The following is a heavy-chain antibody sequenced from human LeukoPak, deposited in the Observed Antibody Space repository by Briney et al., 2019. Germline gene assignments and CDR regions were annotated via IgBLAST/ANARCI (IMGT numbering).Heavy chain of an antibody. D-gene: IGHD6-19*01. CDR3: ARDLERVGQWLVRSCYYGMDV. J-gene: IGHJ6*02. CDR2: IWYDGSNK. CDR1: GFTFSSYG. V-gene: IGHV3-33*01. Sequence: GGSLRLSCAASGFTFSSYGMHWVRQAPGKGLEWVAVIWYDGSNKYYADSVKGRFTISRDNSKNTLYLQMNSLRAEDTAVYYCARDLERVGQWLVRSCYYGMDVWGQGTTVTVSS.